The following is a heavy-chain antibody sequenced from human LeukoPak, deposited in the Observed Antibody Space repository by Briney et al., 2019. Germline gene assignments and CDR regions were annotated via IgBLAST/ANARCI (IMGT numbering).Heavy chain of an antibody. CDR2: IYSGGTT. D-gene: IGHD2-21*02. CDR1: GFNLGSNY. V-gene: IGHV3-66*01. Sequence: GGSLRLSCAISGFNLGSNYLSWVRQAPGKGLEWVSVIYSGGTTDYADSVKGRFTISRDNAKNSLYLQMNSLRADDTALYYCARGPGDAPNYWGQGTLVTVSS. J-gene: IGHJ4*02. CDR3: ARGPGDAPNY.